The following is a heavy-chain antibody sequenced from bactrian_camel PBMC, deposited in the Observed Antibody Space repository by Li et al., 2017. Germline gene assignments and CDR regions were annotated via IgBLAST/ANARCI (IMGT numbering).Heavy chain of an antibody. CDR2: ITTGTGNT. CDR3: AVRDPLMYGRGWWCDLTYDYKS. D-gene: IGHD2*01. Sequence: HVQLVESGGGSVQAGGSLRLSCAASAYTGGPFYMAYFRQAPGKEREGVATITTGTGNTDYADSVKGRFTISLDKAKNTLYLQMNSLKPEDTAMYYCAVRDPLMYGRGWWCDLTYDYKSWGQGTQVTVSS. CDR1: AYTGGPFY. V-gene: IGHV3S1*01. J-gene: IGHJ4*01.